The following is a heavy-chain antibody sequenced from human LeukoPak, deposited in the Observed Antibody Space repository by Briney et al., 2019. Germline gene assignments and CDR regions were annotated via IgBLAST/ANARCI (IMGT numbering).Heavy chain of an antibody. CDR2: INPNSGGT. J-gene: IGHJ4*02. CDR3: ARDWLTSRWVDY. Sequence: ASLKVSCKASGYTFTGYYMHWVRQAPGQGLEWMGWINPNSGGTDRAQKFQGRVTMTRDTSISTAFMELSSLRSDDTAVYYCARDWLTSRWVDYWGQGTLVTVSS. D-gene: IGHD6-13*01. V-gene: IGHV1-2*02. CDR1: GYTFTGYY.